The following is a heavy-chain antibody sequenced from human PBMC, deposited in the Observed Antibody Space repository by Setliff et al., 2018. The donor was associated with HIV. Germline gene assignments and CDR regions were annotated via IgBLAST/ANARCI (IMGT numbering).Heavy chain of an antibody. CDR1: GDSITSGTYY. CDR3: ARVSTDYVWGSFLSSGPYYFDF. D-gene: IGHD3-16*01. Sequence: SETLSLTCTVSGDSITSGTYYWSWIRQPAGMRLEWIGHISTSGTTNYNPSLKSRVTISADTSKSQFSLKLTSVTAADTAAYFCARVSTDYVWGSFLSSGPYYFDFWGQGALVNVYS. V-gene: IGHV4-61*09. CDR2: ISTSGTT. J-gene: IGHJ4*02.